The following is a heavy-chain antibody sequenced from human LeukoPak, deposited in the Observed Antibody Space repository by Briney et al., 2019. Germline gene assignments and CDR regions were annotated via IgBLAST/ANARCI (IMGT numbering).Heavy chain of an antibody. Sequence: GGSLRLSCAASGFTFSSYEMNWVRQAPGKGLEWVSYISSSGSTIYYADSVKGRFTISRDNSKNTLYLQMNSLRAEDTAVYYCAKLKTATPFGGFDPWGQGTLVTVSS. J-gene: IGHJ5*02. CDR2: ISSSGSTI. D-gene: IGHD2-15*01. CDR3: AKLKTATPFGGFDP. CDR1: GFTFSSYE. V-gene: IGHV3-48*03.